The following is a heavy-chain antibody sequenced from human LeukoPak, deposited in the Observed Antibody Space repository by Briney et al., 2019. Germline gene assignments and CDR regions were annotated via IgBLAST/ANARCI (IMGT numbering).Heavy chain of an antibody. CDR1: GYTFTGYY. Sequence: GASVKVSCKASGYTFTGYYMHWVRQAPGQGLEWMGWINPNSGGTNYAQKFQGGVTMTRDTSISTAYMELSRLRSDDTAVYYCACLPPRTTGAFDIWGQGTMVTVSS. CDR2: INPNSGGT. J-gene: IGHJ3*02. CDR3: ACLPPRTTGAFDI. V-gene: IGHV1-2*02. D-gene: IGHD1-14*01.